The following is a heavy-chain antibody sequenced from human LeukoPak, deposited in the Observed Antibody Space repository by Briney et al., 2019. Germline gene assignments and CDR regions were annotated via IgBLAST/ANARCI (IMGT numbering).Heavy chain of an antibody. CDR3: ARDCSNGVCSTYQTFDI. J-gene: IGHJ3*02. CDR1: GFSFSSHN. V-gene: IGHV3-21*01. CDR2: ISSGGRYL. Sequence: GGSLRLSCAASGFSFSSHNMNWVRQAPGKGLEWVSSISSGGRYLYYADSVKGRFTISRDNAKNSLYLQMNSLRAEDTAVYYCARDCSNGVCSTYQTFDIWGQGTVVTVSS. D-gene: IGHD2-8*01.